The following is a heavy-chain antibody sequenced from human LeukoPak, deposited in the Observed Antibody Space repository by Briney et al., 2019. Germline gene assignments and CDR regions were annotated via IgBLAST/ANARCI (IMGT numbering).Heavy chain of an antibody. CDR3: ARASSGSYLGGRGYFDY. J-gene: IGHJ4*02. CDR2: IYYSGST. D-gene: IGHD1-26*01. V-gene: IGHV4-34*01. CDR1: GGSFSGYY. Sequence: SETLSLTCAVYGGSFSGYYWGWIRQPPGKGLEWIGSIYYSGSTYYNPSLKSRVTISVDTSKNQFSLKLSSVTAADTAVYYCARASSGSYLGGRGYFDYWGQGTLVTVSS.